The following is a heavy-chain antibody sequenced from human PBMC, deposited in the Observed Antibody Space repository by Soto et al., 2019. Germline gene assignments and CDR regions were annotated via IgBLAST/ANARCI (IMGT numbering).Heavy chain of an antibody. CDR2: IIPILGIA. J-gene: IGHJ4*02. CDR3: ASGRGLSSSSFDY. D-gene: IGHD6-6*01. Sequence: ASVKVSCKASGGTFSSYAISWVRQAPGQGLGWMGRIIPILGIANYAQKFQGRVTITADKSTSTAYMELSSLRSEDTAVYYCASGRGLSSSSFDYWGQGTLVTVSS. V-gene: IGHV1-69*04. CDR1: GGTFSSYA.